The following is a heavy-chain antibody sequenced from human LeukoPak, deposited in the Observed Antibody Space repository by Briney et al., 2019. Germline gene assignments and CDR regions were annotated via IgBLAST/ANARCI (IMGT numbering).Heavy chain of an antibody. J-gene: IGHJ4*02. D-gene: IGHD3-9*01. V-gene: IGHV3-23*01. CDR3: AKVRNYDILTGYYISNYYSDY. CDR1: GFTFSSYA. CDR2: ISGSGGST. Sequence: PGGSLRLSCAASGFTFSSYAMSWVRQAPGKGLEWVSAISGSGGSTYYADSVKGRFTISRDNSKNTLYLQMNSLRAEDTAVYYCAKVRNYDILTGYYISNYYSDYWGQGTLVTVSS.